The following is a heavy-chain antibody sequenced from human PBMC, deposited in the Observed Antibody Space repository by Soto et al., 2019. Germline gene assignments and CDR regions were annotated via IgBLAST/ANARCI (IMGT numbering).Heavy chain of an antibody. V-gene: IGHV5-51*01. CDR3: ARTSAARKKSYATHV. Sequence: PGESLKISCKGSGYSFTSYWIGWVRQMPGKGLEWMGIIYPGDSDTRYSPSFQGQVTISADKSISTAYLQWSSLKASDTAMYYCARTSAARKKSYATHVCGPGPTVTVSS. J-gene: IGHJ6*01. D-gene: IGHD6-6*01. CDR2: IYPGDSDT. CDR1: GYSFTSYW.